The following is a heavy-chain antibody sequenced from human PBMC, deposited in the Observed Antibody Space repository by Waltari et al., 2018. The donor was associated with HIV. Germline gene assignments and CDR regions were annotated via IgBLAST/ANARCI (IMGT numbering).Heavy chain of an antibody. CDR1: GFTFSSYG. D-gene: IGHD6-19*01. Sequence: QVQLVESGGGVVQYGRSLRLSCVASGFTFSSYGIHWVRQAPGKGLEWVAGIWYDGSNKYYADAVKGRFSISRDNSKNTVYLQMNSLRAEDTAEYYWARDSITVSGTFDYWGQGTLVTVSS. V-gene: IGHV3-33*01. CDR2: IWYDGSNK. CDR3: ARDSITVSGTFDY. J-gene: IGHJ4*02.